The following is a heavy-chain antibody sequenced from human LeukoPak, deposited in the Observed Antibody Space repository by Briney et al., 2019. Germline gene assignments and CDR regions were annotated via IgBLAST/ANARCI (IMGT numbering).Heavy chain of an antibody. D-gene: IGHD3-22*01. J-gene: IGHJ4*02. CDR3: RAATKYLDYYYDY. CDR1: GFTFSSYA. Sequence: GGSLRLSCAASGFTFSSYAMSWVRQAPGKGLEWVAVISSDGSNKYYADSVKGRFTISRDNSKDTLYLQMSSLTIEDTAVYYCRAATKYLDYYYDYWGQGTLVTVSS. V-gene: IGHV3-30*03. CDR2: ISSDGSNK.